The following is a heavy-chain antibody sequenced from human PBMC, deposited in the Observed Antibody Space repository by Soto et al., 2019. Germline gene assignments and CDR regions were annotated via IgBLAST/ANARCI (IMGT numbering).Heavy chain of an antibody. CDR2: IKSKTDGGTT. Sequence: GSLRLSCAASGFTFSNAWMSWVRQAPGKGLEWVGRIKSKTDGGTTDYAAPVKGRFTISRDDSKNTLYLQMNSLKTEDTAVYYCTTEYGDYKGWFDPWGQGTLVTVSS. CDR1: GFTFSNAW. V-gene: IGHV3-15*01. CDR3: TTEYGDYKGWFDP. D-gene: IGHD4-17*01. J-gene: IGHJ5*02.